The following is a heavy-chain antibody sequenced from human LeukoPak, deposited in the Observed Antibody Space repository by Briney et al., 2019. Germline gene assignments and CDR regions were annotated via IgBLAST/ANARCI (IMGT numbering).Heavy chain of an antibody. V-gene: IGHV3-30*02. Sequence: GVSLTLSCSASTFTFSSYHMHCLPQAPGKGLEWVTFIRYGGSNKYYTVSVKGRFTISRDISKNTLYLQMNSLRDEDTAVYYWAKHSPAVGYYDSSGYYSWLDPWGQGTLVTVSS. D-gene: IGHD3-22*01. CDR3: AKHSPAVGYYDSSGYYSWLDP. CDR1: TFTFSSYH. J-gene: IGHJ5*02. CDR2: IRYGGSNK.